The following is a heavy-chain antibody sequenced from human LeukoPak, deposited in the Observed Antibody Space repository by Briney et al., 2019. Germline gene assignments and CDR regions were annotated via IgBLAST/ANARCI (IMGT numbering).Heavy chain of an antibody. Sequence: PAGALRLSFSASGFSSSNYGMQIVRQAPGKGLEWVAVIWYDGSNKFYAESVKGRFTISRDNSKNTLYLQMNSLRAEDTAVYYCARGNYESSANEDYWGQGTLVTVSS. J-gene: IGHJ4*02. D-gene: IGHD3-22*01. CDR1: GFSSSNYG. CDR2: IWYDGSNK. V-gene: IGHV3-33*01. CDR3: ARGNYESSANEDY.